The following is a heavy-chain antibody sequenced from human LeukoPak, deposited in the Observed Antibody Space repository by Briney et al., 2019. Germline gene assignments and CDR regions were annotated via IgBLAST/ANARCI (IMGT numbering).Heavy chain of an antibody. Sequence: GGSLRRYCAPSGRTFRGDWMSCVRQPPWKGEEWVANIKQDGSERYYVDSVKGRFTISRDNAKNSLYLQMNSLRAEDTAVYYCASGNWNDRAFDIWGQGTMVTVSS. CDR1: GRTFRGDW. CDR3: ASGNWNDRAFDI. J-gene: IGHJ3*02. V-gene: IGHV3-7*01. CDR2: IKQDGSER. D-gene: IGHD1-20*01.